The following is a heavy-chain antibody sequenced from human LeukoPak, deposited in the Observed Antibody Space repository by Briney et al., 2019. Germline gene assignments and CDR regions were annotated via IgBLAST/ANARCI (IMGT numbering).Heavy chain of an antibody. Sequence: PGGSLRLSCAASGFTFSSYWMHWVRQAPGKGLVWVSRINSDGSSTSYADSVKGRFTISRDNAKNTLYLQMNSLRAEDTALYYCAKDCSSTSCYDYWGQGTLVTVSS. CDR2: INSDGSST. J-gene: IGHJ4*02. CDR1: GFTFSSYW. V-gene: IGHV3-74*01. D-gene: IGHD2-2*01. CDR3: AKDCSSTSCYDY.